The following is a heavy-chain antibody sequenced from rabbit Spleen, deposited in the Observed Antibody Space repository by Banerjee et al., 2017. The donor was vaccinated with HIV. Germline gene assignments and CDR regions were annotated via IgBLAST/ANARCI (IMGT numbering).Heavy chain of an antibody. D-gene: IGHD1-1*01. J-gene: IGHJ6*01. CDR1: GVSFSGNSY. CDR3: ARDTSSSFSSYGMDL. V-gene: IGHV1S45*01. Sequence: QEQLEESGGDLVKPGASLTLTCIAPGVSFSGNSYMCWVRQAPGKGLEWIACIDTGSSGFTYFASWAKGRFTISKTSSTTVTLQMTSLTAADTATYFCARDTSSSFSSYGMDLWGPGTLVTVS. CDR2: IDTGSSGFT.